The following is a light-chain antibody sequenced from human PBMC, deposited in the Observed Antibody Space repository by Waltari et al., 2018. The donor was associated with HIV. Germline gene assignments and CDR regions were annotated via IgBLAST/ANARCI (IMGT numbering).Light chain of an antibody. V-gene: IGKV3D-15*01. J-gene: IGKJ5*01. Sequence: EIVMPQSPATLSVSPGERATLPCRASQSVSSKLAWYQQKPGQGPMLLIYGASTRSTGIPGRFSGSESGTEFILTISSLQSEDCAVYYCQQYYKWPLTFGQGTRLEIK. CDR3: QQYYKWPLT. CDR2: GAS. CDR1: QSVSSK.